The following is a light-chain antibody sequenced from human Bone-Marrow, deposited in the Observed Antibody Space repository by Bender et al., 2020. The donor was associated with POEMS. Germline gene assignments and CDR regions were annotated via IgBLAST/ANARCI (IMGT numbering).Light chain of an antibody. J-gene: IGLJ3*02. V-gene: IGLV1-40*01. CDR1: SSNIGAGYD. CDR3: QSYDSSLSGWV. Sequence: QSVLTQPPSVSGAPGQRVTISCTGSSSNIGAGYDVHWYQHLPGTAPKLLIYRNDNRPSGVPDRFSGSKSGASASLAITGLQAEDEGDYYCQSYDSSLSGWVFGGGTKLTVL. CDR2: RND.